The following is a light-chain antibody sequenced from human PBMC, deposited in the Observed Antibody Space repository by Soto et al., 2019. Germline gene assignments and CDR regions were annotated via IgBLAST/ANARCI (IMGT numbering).Light chain of an antibody. Sequence: EILMTQSPYTLSVSPGESATLSCRAGQRVYSKLAWYQRRPGQAPRLLIYGASTRATGVPARFSGRGSGTEFTLTISSLQYEDFAAYYCQQYTNWHPNTFGQGTRLEIK. CDR2: GAS. J-gene: IGKJ5*01. CDR3: QQYTNWHPNT. V-gene: IGKV3-15*01. CDR1: QRVYSK.